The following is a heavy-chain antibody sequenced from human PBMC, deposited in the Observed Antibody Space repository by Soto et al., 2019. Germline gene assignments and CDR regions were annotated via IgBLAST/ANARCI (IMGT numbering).Heavy chain of an antibody. J-gene: IGHJ5*02. Sequence: LTCTVSGGSISTYYWSWIRQPPGKGLEWIGYIYYDGSTSYNPSLRSRVTISVDTSKNQFSLILSSVTSADTAVYYCARDQLSSGLYVWFDPWGQGTLVTVSS. CDR2: IYYDGST. D-gene: IGHD6-25*01. V-gene: IGHV4-59*01. CDR3: ARDQLSSGLYVWFDP. CDR1: GGSISTYY.